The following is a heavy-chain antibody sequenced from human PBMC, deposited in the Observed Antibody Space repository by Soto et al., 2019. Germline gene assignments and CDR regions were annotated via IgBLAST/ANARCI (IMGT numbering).Heavy chain of an antibody. J-gene: IGHJ6*02. V-gene: IGHV3-30*18. CDR1: GFTFSTYG. Sequence: QVQLVESGGGEVQPGRSLTISCAASGFTFSTYGMHWVRQTPGKGLEWVAVISYDGTNKFYSDSVKGRFTISRDNFKNKQTLQMNSLRADDTAVYSCAKDLQSYGDYDYYCYGMDVWGLGTRVTVSS. CDR2: ISYDGTNK. CDR3: AKDLQSYGDYDYYCYGMDV. D-gene: IGHD4-17*01.